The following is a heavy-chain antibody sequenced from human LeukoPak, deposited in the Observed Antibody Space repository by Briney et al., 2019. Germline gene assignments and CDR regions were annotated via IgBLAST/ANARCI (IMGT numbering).Heavy chain of an antibody. Sequence: GASVKVSCKASGYTFTGYCMHWVRQAPGQGLEWMGWINPNSGGTNYAQKFQGRVTMTRDTSISTAYMELSRLRSDDTAVYYCARLRVAAAAFWFDPWGQGTLVTVSS. CDR1: GYTFTGYC. J-gene: IGHJ5*02. V-gene: IGHV1-2*02. CDR3: ARLRVAAAAFWFDP. CDR2: INPNSGGT. D-gene: IGHD6-13*01.